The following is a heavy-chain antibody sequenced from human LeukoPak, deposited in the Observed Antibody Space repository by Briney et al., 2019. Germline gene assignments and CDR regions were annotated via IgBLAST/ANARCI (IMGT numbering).Heavy chain of an antibody. J-gene: IGHJ4*02. Sequence: GGSLRLSCAASGFTFSNAWMSWVRQAPGKGLEWVGRIKSKTDGGTTDYAAPVKGRFTISRDDSKNTLYLQMNSLKTEDTAVYYCTTQKLLIAAAVDYWGQGTLVTVSS. CDR2: IKSKTDGGTT. V-gene: IGHV3-15*01. CDR3: TTQKLLIAAAVDY. CDR1: GFTFSNAW. D-gene: IGHD6-13*01.